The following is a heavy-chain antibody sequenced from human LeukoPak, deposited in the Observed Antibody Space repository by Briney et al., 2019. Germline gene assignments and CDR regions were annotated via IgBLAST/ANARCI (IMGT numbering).Heavy chain of an antibody. V-gene: IGHV4-39*01. CDR3: ARSFSEKFYFES. J-gene: IGHJ4*02. Sequence: SETLSLTCTVSGGSITSSSHYWGWIRQPPGKGLEWIGSIYYSGDSYYNPSLKSRVTTSVDTSKGQFSLRLSSVTAADTAMYFCARSFSEKFYFESWGQGTLVTVSS. D-gene: IGHD1-26*01. CDR2: IYYSGDS. CDR1: GGSITSSSHY.